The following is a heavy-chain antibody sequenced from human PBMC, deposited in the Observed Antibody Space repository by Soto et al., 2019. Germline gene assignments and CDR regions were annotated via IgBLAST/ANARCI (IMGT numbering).Heavy chain of an antibody. CDR3: AKVRKNYYDYGMDV. J-gene: IGHJ6*02. CDR2: ISYDGSNK. CDR1: GFTISSYG. V-gene: IGHV3-30*18. Sequence: LRLSCDASGFTISSYGMHWVRQAPGKGLEWVAVISYDGSNKYYADSVKGRFTISRDNSKNTLYLQMNSLRAEDTAVYYCAKVRKNYYDYGMDVWGQGTTVTVSS.